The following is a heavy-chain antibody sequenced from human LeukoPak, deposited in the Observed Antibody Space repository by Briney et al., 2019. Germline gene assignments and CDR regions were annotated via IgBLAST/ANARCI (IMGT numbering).Heavy chain of an antibody. V-gene: IGHV4-61*02. Sequence: SETLSLTXTVSGGSISSGSYYWSWIRQPAGKGLEWIGRIYTSGSTNYNPSLKSRVTISVDTSKNQFSLKLSSVTAADTAVYYCARDDDSSGYYFYAFDIWGQGTMVTVSS. CDR1: GGSISSGSYY. J-gene: IGHJ3*02. CDR3: ARDDDSSGYYFYAFDI. CDR2: IYTSGST. D-gene: IGHD3-22*01.